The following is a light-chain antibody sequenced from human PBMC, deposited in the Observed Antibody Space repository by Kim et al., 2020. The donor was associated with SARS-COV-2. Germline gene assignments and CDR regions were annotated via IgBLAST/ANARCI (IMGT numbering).Light chain of an antibody. CDR2: QGS. CDR1: KLGDNY. CDR3: QAWDSSTAQVV. V-gene: IGLV3-1*01. J-gene: IGLJ2*01. Sequence: PGQTASITCSGDKLGDNYASWYQQKPGQSPVLVIFQGSKRPSRIPERFSGSRSGNTATLTISGTQAVDEADYYCQAWDSSTAQVVFGGGTQLTVL.